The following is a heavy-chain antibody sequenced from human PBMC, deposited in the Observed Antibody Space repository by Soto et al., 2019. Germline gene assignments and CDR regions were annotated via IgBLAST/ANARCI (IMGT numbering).Heavy chain of an antibody. D-gene: IGHD2-15*01. V-gene: IGHV3-30*18. CDR2: ISYDGSNK. J-gene: IGHJ6*02. Sequence: QVQLVESGGGVVQPGRSLRLSCAASGFTFSSYGMHWVRQAPGKGLEWVAVISYDGSNKYYADSVKGRFTISRDNSKNTLYLQMNSLRAEDTAVYYCAKQVAAENGMDVWGQGTTVTVSS. CDR1: GFTFSSYG. CDR3: AKQVAAENGMDV.